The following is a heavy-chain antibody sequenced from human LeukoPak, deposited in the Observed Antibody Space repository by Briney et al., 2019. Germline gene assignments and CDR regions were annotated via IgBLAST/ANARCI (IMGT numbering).Heavy chain of an antibody. CDR1: GGSITFGSFY. V-gene: IGHV4-61*02. J-gene: IGHJ4*02. CDR2: IYTSGRT. D-gene: IGHD3-16*02. CDR3: ARARVIPASFDD. Sequence: PSETLSLTCTVSGGSITFGSFYWTWIRQPAGKGLEWIGRIYTSGRTFYNPSLKSRVTISMDTSMNQFSLRLNSVTAADTAVYYCARARVIPASFDDWGQGALVTVSS.